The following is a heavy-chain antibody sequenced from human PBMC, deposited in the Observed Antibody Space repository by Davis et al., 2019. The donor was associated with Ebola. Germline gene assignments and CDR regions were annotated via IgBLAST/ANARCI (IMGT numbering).Heavy chain of an antibody. CDR1: GFTFSSYW. CDR3: ARDDIVVVPHAYYYYYYGMDV. D-gene: IGHD2-2*01. Sequence: GGSLRLSCAASGFTFSSYWMSWVRQAPGKGLEWVANIKQDGSEKYYVDSVKGRFTISRDNAKNSLYLQMNSLRAEDTAVYCCARDDIVVVPHAYYYYYYGMDVWGQGTTVTVSS. V-gene: IGHV3-7*03. J-gene: IGHJ6*02. CDR2: IKQDGSEK.